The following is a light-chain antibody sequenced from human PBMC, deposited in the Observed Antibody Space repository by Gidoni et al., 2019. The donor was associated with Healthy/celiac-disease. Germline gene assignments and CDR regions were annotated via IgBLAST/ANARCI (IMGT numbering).Light chain of an antibody. V-gene: IGKV1-6*01. J-gene: IGKJ1*01. Sequence: AIQLTQPPSSLSASVGDRVTSTCRASQGIRNDLGWYQQKPGKAPKLPIYAASSLQSGVPSRFSGSGSGTDFTLTISSLQPEDFATYYCLQDYNYPRTFGQGTKVEIK. CDR2: AAS. CDR1: QGIRND. CDR3: LQDYNYPRT.